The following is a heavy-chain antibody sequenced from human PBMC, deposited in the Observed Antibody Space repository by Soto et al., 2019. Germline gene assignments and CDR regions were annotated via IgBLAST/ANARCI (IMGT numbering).Heavy chain of an antibody. V-gene: IGHV4-59*08. Sequence: PSETLSLTCTVSGGSISSYFWNWIRHPPGKGLEWIGYVSSSGTTNYNPSLKSRVTILLDTSRNQFSLKLSSVTATDTAVYYCARSIGNWFAPWGQGSLVTVSS. CDR1: GGSISSYF. D-gene: IGHD1-26*01. J-gene: IGHJ5*02. CDR3: ARSIGNWFAP. CDR2: VSSSGTT.